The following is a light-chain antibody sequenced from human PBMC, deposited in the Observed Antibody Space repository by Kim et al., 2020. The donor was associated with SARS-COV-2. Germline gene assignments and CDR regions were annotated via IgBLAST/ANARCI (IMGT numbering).Light chain of an antibody. CDR3: SSYTSSSTLV. CDR2: DVS. CDR1: SSDVGGYDF. J-gene: IGLJ2*01. V-gene: IGLV2-14*03. Sequence: GHSLTISCTGTSSDVGGYDFVSWYQQHPGKAPKLLIYDVSKRPSGVSNRFSASKSGNTASLTISGLQAEDEADYYCSSYTSSSTLVFGGGTKMTVL.